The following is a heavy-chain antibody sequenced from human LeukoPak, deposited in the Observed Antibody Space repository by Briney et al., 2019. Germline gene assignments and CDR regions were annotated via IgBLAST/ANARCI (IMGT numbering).Heavy chain of an antibody. CDR3: ARESRLSGAMDV. CDR1: GFTVSSNY. V-gene: IGHV3-66*01. CDR2: IYSGTNT. Sequence: GGSLRLSCAASGFTVSSNYMSWVRQAPGKGLEWVSVIYSGTNTYYADSVKGRFTISRDISKNTLYLQMNSLRAEDAAVYYCARESRLSGAMDVWGQGTTVTVSS. J-gene: IGHJ6*02.